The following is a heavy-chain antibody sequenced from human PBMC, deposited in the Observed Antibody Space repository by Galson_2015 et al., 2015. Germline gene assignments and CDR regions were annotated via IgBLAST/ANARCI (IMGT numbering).Heavy chain of an antibody. CDR1: GFTFSSDG. V-gene: IGHV3-33*01. J-gene: IGHJ3*01. CDR3: ARSEMTTVTMDAFDL. CDR2: IWNDGSYK. Sequence: SLRLSCAASGFTFSSDGMHWVRQAPGKGLEWVAVIWNDGSYKYYGDSVKGRFTISRDNSQNTLYLQMNSLRAEDTAMYYCARSEMTTVTMDAFDLWGQGTMVTVSP. D-gene: IGHD4-17*01.